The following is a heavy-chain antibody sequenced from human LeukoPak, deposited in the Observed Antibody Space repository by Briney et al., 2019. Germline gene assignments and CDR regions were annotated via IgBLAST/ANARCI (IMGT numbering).Heavy chain of an antibody. CDR3: ARGSVTPDAGY. V-gene: IGHV4-39*07. D-gene: IGHD4-17*01. CDR2: LFYGGST. CDR1: GGSISSKTYC. Sequence: VKPSETLSLTCTVSGGSISSKTYCWGWIRQPPGKGLEWIGFLFYGGSTDYNPSLKSRVTMSVDTSKSQFYLTLSSVTAADTAVYYCARGSVTPDAGYWGQGTLVTVSS. J-gene: IGHJ4*02.